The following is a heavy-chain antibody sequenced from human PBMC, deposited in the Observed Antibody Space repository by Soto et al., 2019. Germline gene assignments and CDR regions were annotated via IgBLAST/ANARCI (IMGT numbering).Heavy chain of an antibody. D-gene: IGHD1-26*01. Sequence: SETLSLTYTVSGGSISSGGYYWSWIRQHPGKGLEWIGYIYYSGSTYYNPSLKSRVTISVDTSKNQFSLKLSSVTAADTAVYYCARDASGSYFDYWGQGTLVTVS. J-gene: IGHJ4*02. CDR3: ARDASGSYFDY. CDR1: GGSISSGGYY. V-gene: IGHV4-31*03. CDR2: IYYSGST.